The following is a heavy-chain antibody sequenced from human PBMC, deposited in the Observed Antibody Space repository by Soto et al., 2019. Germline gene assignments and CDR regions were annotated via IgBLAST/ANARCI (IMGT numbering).Heavy chain of an antibody. D-gene: IGHD6-13*01. Sequence: EVQLVESGGGLVQPGGSLRLSCAASGFSLSTYWMHWVRQAPGKGLVWVSRISSDGSSRSYADSVKGRFTISRDNAKNTLNLQMNSLRAEDTAVYYCVRSNARVDDAFDIWVQGTMVTVSS. J-gene: IGHJ3*02. V-gene: IGHV3-74*01. CDR1: GFSLSTYW. CDR3: VRSNARVDDAFDI. CDR2: ISSDGSSR.